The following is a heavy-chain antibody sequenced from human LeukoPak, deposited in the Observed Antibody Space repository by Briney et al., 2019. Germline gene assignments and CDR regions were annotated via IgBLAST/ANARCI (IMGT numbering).Heavy chain of an antibody. V-gene: IGHV3-23*01. Sequence: GGSLRLSCAASGFTFSSYAISWVRQAPGKGLEWVSSIGGSGGNTYYEDSVKGRFTISRDNSKNTLYLQINSLRAEDTAVYHCAKGRGGWYFDYWGQGTLINVSS. J-gene: IGHJ4*02. CDR2: IGGSGGNT. CDR3: AKGRGGWYFDY. D-gene: IGHD6-19*01. CDR1: GFTFSSYA.